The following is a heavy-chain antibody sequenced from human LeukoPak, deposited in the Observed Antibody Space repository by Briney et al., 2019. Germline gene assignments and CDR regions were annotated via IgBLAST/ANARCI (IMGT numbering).Heavy chain of an antibody. CDR3: ARVERGGVLVV. V-gene: IGHV3-23*01. J-gene: IGHJ4*02. CDR1: GFTFSNFG. Sequence: GGSLRLSCAASGFTFSNFGMSWVRQAPGKGLEWVSVISGSGGSTYYADSVKGRFTISRDNSKNTLYLQMNSLRAEDTAVYYCARVERGGVLVVWGPGTLVIVSS. CDR2: ISGSGGST. D-gene: IGHD3-16*01.